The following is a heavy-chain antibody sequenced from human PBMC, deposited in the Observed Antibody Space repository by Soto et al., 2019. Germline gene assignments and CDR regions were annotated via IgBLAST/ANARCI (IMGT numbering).Heavy chain of an antibody. CDR1: GSTFSSYD. V-gene: IGHV3-30-3*01. CDR2: ITPDGNRA. J-gene: IGHJ3*02. CDR3: VRGPSHGAFDI. Sequence: QVQLVESGGDVVQPGRSLRLSCAASGSTFSSYDIHWVRQAPGKGLEWVAHITPDGNRAYYADSVKGRFTVSRDNARNTVYLQVKILRPEDTAVYHCVRGPSHGAFDIWGQGTLVTVSS.